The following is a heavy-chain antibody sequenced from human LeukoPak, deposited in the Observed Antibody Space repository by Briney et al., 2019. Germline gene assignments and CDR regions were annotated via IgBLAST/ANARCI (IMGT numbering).Heavy chain of an antibody. CDR3: ARRGDFLSGLGKLYFDY. CDR1: GGTFSSYA. CDR2: IIPIFGTA. J-gene: IGHJ4*02. D-gene: IGHD3-3*01. Sequence: SVKVSCKASGGTFSSYAISWVRQAPGQGLEWMGGIIPIFGTANYAQKFQGRVTITADESTSTAYMELSSLRSEDTAVYYCARRGDFLSGLGKLYFDYWGQGTLVTVSS. V-gene: IGHV1-69*13.